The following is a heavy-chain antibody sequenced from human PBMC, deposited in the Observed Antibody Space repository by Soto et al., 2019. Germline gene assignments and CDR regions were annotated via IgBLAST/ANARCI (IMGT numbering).Heavy chain of an antibody. CDR2: ISGSGGSI. D-gene: IGHD6-13*01. J-gene: IGHJ4*02. CDR3: GRPGGSSWSSNEL. CDR1: GFTFSNYA. V-gene: IGHV3-23*01. Sequence: EVQLLESGGGLVQPGGSLRLSCAASGFTFSNYAMSWVRQGPEKGLEWVSVISGSGGSIFYADSVKGRFTISRDNSKNTLYLHMNNLSAEDTAVYFGGRPGGSSWSSNELWGQGSLVTVSS.